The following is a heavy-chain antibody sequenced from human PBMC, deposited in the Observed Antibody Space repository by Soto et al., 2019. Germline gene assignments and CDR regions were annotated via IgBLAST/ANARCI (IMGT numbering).Heavy chain of an antibody. D-gene: IGHD1-1*01. CDR3: TIYVGDNWSSRNYFDY. Sequence: EVQLVESGGGLVQPGGSLKLSCAASGFTFSGSAMHWVRQASGKGLEWVGRIRNKGNNYATAYAASVKGRFTISRDDSKNTAYLQMTSLNTEDTAVYYCTIYVGDNWSSRNYFDYWGQGTLVTVSS. CDR1: GFTFSGSA. J-gene: IGHJ4*02. CDR2: IRNKGNNYAT. V-gene: IGHV3-73*01.